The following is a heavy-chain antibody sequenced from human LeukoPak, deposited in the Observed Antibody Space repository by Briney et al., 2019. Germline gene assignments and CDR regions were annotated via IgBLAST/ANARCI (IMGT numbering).Heavy chain of an antibody. V-gene: IGHV1-46*01. CDR2: INPSGGST. D-gene: IGHD2-21*02. CDR3: ARTLTLPNWFDP. J-gene: IGHJ5*02. CDR1: GYTFTSYY. Sequence: GASVTVSRKASGYTFTSYYLHWVRQAPGQGLEWMGIINPSGGSTSYAQKFQGRVTMTRDTSTGTVYMELSSLRSEDTAVYYCARTLTLPNWFDPWGQGPLVMVSA.